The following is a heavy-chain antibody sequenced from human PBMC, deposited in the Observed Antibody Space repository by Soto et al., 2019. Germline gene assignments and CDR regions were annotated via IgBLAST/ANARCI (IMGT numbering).Heavy chain of an antibody. D-gene: IGHD3-16*01. CDR1: SGSISSYY. CDR3: ARLRGGHYYYGMAV. CDR2: IYYIGST. V-gene: IGHV4-59*01. J-gene: IGHJ6*02. Sequence: PSETLSLTCTVSSGSISSYYWSWIRQPPGKGLEWIGYIYYIGSTEYNPSLKSRVTISVDTSKNQFSLKLSSVTAADTAVYYCARLRGGHYYYGMAVWGQGHTVTVSS.